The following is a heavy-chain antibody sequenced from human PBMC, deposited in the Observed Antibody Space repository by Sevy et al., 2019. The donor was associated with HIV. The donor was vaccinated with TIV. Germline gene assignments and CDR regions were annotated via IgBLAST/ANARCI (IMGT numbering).Heavy chain of an antibody. CDR1: GFTFSSYA. CDR2: ISYDGSNK. V-gene: IGHV3-30-3*01. CDR3: ARDHGSSWCLGY. Sequence: GGSLRLSCAASGFTFSSYAMHWVRQAPGKGLEWVAVISYDGSNKYYADSVKGRFTISRDNSKNTRYLQMNGLRAEDTAVYYCARDHGSSWCLGYWGQGTLVTVSS. D-gene: IGHD6-13*01. J-gene: IGHJ4*02.